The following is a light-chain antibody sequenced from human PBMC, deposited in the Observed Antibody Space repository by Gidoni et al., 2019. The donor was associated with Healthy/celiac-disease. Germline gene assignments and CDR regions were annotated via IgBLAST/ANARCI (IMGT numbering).Light chain of an antibody. Sequence: DIVMTQSPDSLAGSLGERATINCKSSQSVLYSSNNKTYLAWYQQKPGQPPKLLIYWASTRESGVPDRFSGSGSGTDFTLPISSLQAEDVAVYYCQQYYSTPPTFGPGTKVDIK. CDR2: WAS. CDR3: QQYYSTPPT. V-gene: IGKV4-1*01. CDR1: QSVLYSSNNKTY. J-gene: IGKJ3*01.